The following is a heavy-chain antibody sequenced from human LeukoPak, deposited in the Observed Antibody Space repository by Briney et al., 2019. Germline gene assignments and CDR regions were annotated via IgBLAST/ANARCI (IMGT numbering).Heavy chain of an antibody. Sequence: SETLSLTCTVSGGSINSFYWTWIRQPAGKGLKWIGRIYSSGSTNFNPSLKSRVTMSVDTSKSQFSLRLSSVTAADTAAYFCARENWRSKSIDFDSWGQGTLVTVSS. J-gene: IGHJ4*02. CDR3: ARENWRSKSIDFDS. CDR2: IYSSGST. D-gene: IGHD6-6*01. CDR1: GGSINSFY. V-gene: IGHV4-4*07.